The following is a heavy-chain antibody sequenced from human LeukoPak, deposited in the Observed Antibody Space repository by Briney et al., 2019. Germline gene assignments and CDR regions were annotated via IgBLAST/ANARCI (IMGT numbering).Heavy chain of an antibody. CDR3: ARSLDSSNNYFDY. J-gene: IGHJ4*01. D-gene: IGHD6-13*01. CDR2: ISSSSNYM. Sequence: PGGPLRLSCAASGFTFSRNAMNWVRQAPGKGLERVSFISSSSNYMSYADSVKGRFTISRDNAKNSLYLQMNSLRAEDTAVYYCARSLDSSNNYFDYWGQGTLVTVSA. CDR1: GFTFSRNA. V-gene: IGHV3-21*01.